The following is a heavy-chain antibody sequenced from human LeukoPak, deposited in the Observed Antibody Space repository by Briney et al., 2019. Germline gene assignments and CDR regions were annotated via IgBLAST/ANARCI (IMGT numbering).Heavy chain of an antibody. Sequence: ASVKVSCKTSGYSFTDDYMHWVRQAPGQGLEWMGWINPYRGGTNYVQKFQGRVTMTRDTSTSTAYMELNWLRSDDTAVYYCAKGSYSSGYPYQLDYWGQGTLVTVSS. CDR2: INPYRGGT. D-gene: IGHD3-22*01. CDR3: AKGSYSSGYPYQLDY. CDR1: GYSFTDDY. J-gene: IGHJ4*02. V-gene: IGHV1-2*02.